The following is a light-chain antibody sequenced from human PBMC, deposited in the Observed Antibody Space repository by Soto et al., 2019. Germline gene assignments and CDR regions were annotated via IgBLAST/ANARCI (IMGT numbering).Light chain of an antibody. J-gene: IGLJ3*02. CDR3: QTWGTGTGV. CDR2: VDSDGSH. Sequence: QAVVTQSPSASASLGASVKLTCTLSSGHSSYAIAWHQQQPEKGPRYLMKVDSDGSHVKGDGIPDRFSGSSSGAERYLAISSPQSEDEADYYCQTWGTGTGVFGGGTKLTVL. V-gene: IGLV4-69*01. CDR1: SGHSSYA.